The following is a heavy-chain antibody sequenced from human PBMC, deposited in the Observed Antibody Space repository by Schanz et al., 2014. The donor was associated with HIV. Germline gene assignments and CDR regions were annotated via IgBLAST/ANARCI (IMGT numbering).Heavy chain of an antibody. V-gene: IGHV3-33*08. J-gene: IGHJ4*02. D-gene: IGHD1-7*01. CDR1: GFTFSNHG. Sequence: QVHLVESGGGVVQPGKSLRLSCAASGFTFSNHGMNWVRQAPGKGLAWVAVIWYDGSNKYYADSVRGRFTISRDNSKNTLYLQMDRLSDDDTSVYYCARGYWKYVNYWGQGTRVTVS. CDR3: ARGYWKYVNY. CDR2: IWYDGSNK.